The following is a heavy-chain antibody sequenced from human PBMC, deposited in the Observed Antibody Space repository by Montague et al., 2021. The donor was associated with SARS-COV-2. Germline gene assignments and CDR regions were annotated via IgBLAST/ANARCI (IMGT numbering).Heavy chain of an antibody. CDR1: GFTFSSYA. J-gene: IGHJ3*02. Sequence: SLRLSCAASGFTFSSYATSWVRQAPGKGLEWVSAISGSGGSTYYADSLKGRFTISRDNSKNTLHLQMNSLRAEDTAVYYCAKHVRMFSSYFRVAFDIWGQGTMVTVSS. V-gene: IGHV3-23*01. CDR3: AKHVRMFSSYFRVAFDI. D-gene: IGHD1-26*01. CDR2: ISGSGGST.